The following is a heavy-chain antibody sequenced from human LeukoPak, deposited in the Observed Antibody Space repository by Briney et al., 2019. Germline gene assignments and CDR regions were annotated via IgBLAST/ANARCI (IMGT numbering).Heavy chain of an antibody. J-gene: IGHJ4*02. CDR3: ARAPATYGIDDY. D-gene: IGHD1-26*01. Sequence: GASVKVSCKASGYTFTSYYMHWVRQAPGQGFEWVGIINPSAGSTSYSPKFQGRVTITRDTSTSTVYMDLSSLRSEDTAVYFCARAPATYGIDDYWAREPWSPSPQ. CDR1: GYTFTSYY. CDR2: INPSAGST. V-gene: IGHV1-46*01.